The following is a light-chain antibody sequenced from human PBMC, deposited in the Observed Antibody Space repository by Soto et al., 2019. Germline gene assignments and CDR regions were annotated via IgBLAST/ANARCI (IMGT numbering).Light chain of an antibody. CDR3: GSWDSSLSAYV. CDR1: SPNIGGNS. CDR2: DDN. Sequence: QSVLTQPPSVSAAPGQKVTISCSGSSPNIGGNSVSWYQQLPGTAPTLLIYDDNERPSGIPDRFSGCKSGTSATLGITGFQTGDEADYYCGSWDSSLSAYVFGTGTKVTV. V-gene: IGLV1-51*01. J-gene: IGLJ1*01.